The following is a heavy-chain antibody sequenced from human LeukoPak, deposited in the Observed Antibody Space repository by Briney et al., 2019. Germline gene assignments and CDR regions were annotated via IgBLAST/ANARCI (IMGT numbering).Heavy chain of an antibody. CDR1: GYSENFYG. J-gene: IGHJ4*02. CDR2: INTNTGNP. V-gene: IGHV7-4-1*02. D-gene: IGHD6-19*01. CDR3: ARGLTAVAGTH. Sequence: ASVKVSCKTSGYSENFYGITWVRQAPGQGLEWMGWINTNTGNPTYAQGFTGRFVFSLDTSVSTAYLQISSLKAEDTAVYYCARGLTAVAGTHWGQGTPVTVSS.